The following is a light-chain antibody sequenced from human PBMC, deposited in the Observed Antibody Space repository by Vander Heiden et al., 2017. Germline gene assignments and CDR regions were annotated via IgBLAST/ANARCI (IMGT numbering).Light chain of an antibody. CDR1: QSVSSSY. V-gene: IGKV3-20*01. Sequence: EIVLTQSPGTLSLSPGERATLSCRASQSVSSSYLAWYQQKPGQAPRLLIYGASSRATRIPDRFRGSGSGTDFTLTIRRLEPEDFAVYYCHQDGTSPWTFGQGTKVEIK. CDR3: HQDGTSPWT. J-gene: IGKJ1*01. CDR2: GAS.